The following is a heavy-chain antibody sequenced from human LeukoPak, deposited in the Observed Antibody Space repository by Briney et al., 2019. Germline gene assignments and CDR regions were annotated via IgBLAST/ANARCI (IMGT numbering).Heavy chain of an antibody. CDR3: AREAICGGGSCYDAFDI. V-gene: IGHV3-53*01. D-gene: IGHD2-15*01. CDR1: GFTVSSNY. J-gene: IGHJ3*02. CDR2: IYSGGST. Sequence: GGSLRLSCAASGFTVSSNYMSWVRQAPGKGLEWVSVIYSGGSTYYADSVKGRFTISSDNSKNTLYLQMNSLRAEDTAVYYCAREAICGGGSCYDAFDIWGQGTMVTVSS.